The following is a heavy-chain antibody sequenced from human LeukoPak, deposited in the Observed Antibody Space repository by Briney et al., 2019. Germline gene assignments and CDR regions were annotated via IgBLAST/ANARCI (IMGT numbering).Heavy chain of an antibody. V-gene: IGHV1-69*04. CDR3: ARDIRVDYGHYCYGMDV. CDR1: GYTFTGYY. D-gene: IGHD4-17*01. J-gene: IGHJ6*02. Sequence: SVKASCKASGYTFTGYYMHWVRQAPGQGLEWMGRIIPMVGVANYAQKFQGRVTIIADKSTSTAYMELSSLRSEDTAVYYCARDIRVDYGHYCYGMDVWGQGTTVTVSS. CDR2: IIPMVGVA.